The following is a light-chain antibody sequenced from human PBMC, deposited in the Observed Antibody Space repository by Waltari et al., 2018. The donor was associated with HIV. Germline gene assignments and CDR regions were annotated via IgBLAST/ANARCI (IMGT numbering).Light chain of an antibody. J-gene: IGLJ2*01. CDR3: QSTDKTGFLAV. CDR1: ALPKHY. CDR2: KDC. V-gene: IGLV3-25*03. Sequence: SSELTQPPSVSVSPGQTARITCSGDALPKHYAYWYQQKPGKVPVLIISKDCCRPSGPTRRFSGSNSGTTATLTINGVIAGYEADYYCQSTDKTGFLAVFGGGTKLTV.